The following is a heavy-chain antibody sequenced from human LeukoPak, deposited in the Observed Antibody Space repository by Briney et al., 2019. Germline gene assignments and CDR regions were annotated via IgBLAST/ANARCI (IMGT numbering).Heavy chain of an antibody. V-gene: IGHV3-74*01. CDR3: ARVIPNYYYDSSGYYSGLAFDI. Sequence: GGSLRLSCAASGFTFSSYAMSWVRQAPGKWLVWVSRINSDGSSTSYADSVKGRFTISRDNAKNTLYLQMNILRAEDTAVCYCARVIPNYYYDSSGYYSGLAFDIWGQGTMVTVSS. D-gene: IGHD3-22*01. CDR1: GFTFSSYA. CDR2: INSDGSST. J-gene: IGHJ3*02.